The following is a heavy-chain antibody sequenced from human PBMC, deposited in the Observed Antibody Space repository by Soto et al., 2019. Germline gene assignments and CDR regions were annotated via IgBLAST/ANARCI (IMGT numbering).Heavy chain of an antibody. V-gene: IGHV3-30*18. D-gene: IGHD3-16*02. J-gene: IGHJ6*03. CDR3: AKGTVEYLGELSLRNYYYYMDV. Sequence: GGSLRLSCAASGFTFSSYGMHWVRQAPGKGLEWVAVISYDGSNKYYADSVKGRFTISRDNSKNTLYLQMNSLRAEDTAVYYCAKGTVEYLGELSLRNYYYYMDVWGKGTTVTVSS. CDR2: ISYDGSNK. CDR1: GFTFSSYG.